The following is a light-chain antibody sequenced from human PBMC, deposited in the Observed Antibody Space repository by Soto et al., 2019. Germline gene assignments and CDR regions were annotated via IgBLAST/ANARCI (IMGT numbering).Light chain of an antibody. V-gene: IGLV3-21*02. J-gene: IGLJ2*01. CDR2: DDS. CDR1: NIGSKS. Sequence: SYELTQPPSVSVAPGQTPRLTCAGNNIGSKSVHWYQKRPGQAPVLVVYDDSGRPSGIPERFSGTNSGSTATLTISRVEGGDEADYFCQVWDISSDHVVFGGGTKVTVL. CDR3: QVWDISSDHVV.